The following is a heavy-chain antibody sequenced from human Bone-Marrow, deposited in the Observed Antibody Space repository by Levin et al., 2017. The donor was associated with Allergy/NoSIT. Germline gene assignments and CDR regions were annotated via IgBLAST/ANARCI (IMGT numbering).Heavy chain of an antibody. Sequence: GGSLRLSCAASGFTFSTYAMSWVRQAPGEGLVWISAISFNGGTTYYADSVEGRFTISRDNSKNTLYLEMNSPSAEDTAVYFCAGGYDSSGYYVWFFDLWGRGALVTVSS. V-gene: IGHV3-23*01. CDR3: AGGYDSSGYYVWFFDL. CDR1: GFTFSTYA. J-gene: IGHJ2*01. CDR2: ISFNGGTT. D-gene: IGHD3-22*01.